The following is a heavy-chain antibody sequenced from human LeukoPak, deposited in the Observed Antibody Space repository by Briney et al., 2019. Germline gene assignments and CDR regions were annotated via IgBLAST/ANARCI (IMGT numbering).Heavy chain of an antibody. V-gene: IGHV3-21*01. D-gene: IGHD3-22*01. J-gene: IGHJ4*02. CDR2: ISSSSSYI. CDR1: GFTFSSYS. Sequence: KPGGSLRLSCAASGFTFSSYSMNWVRQAPGKGLEWVSSISSSSSYIYYADSVKGRFTISRDNAKNSLYLQMNSLRAEDTAVYYCARDGTIRPSYDSSGYLIDYWGQGTLVTVSS. CDR3: ARDGTIRPSYDSSGYLIDY.